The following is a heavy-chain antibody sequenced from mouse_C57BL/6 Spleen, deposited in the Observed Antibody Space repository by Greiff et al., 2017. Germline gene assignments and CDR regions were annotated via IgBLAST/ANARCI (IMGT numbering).Heavy chain of an antibody. CDR2: IYPGDGDT. CDR3: ARWGDYDFFDY. V-gene: IGHV1-82*01. Sequence: VQLVESGPELVKPGASVKISCKASGYAFSSSWMNWVKQRPGKGLEWIGRIYPGDGDTNYNGKVKGKATLTADKSSSTAYMQLSSLTSEDSAVYFCARWGDYDFFDYWGQGTTLTVSS. D-gene: IGHD2-4*01. CDR1: GYAFSSSW. J-gene: IGHJ2*01.